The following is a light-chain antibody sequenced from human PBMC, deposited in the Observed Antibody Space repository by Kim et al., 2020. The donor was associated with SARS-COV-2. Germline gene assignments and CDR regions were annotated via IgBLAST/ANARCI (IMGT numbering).Light chain of an antibody. CDR2: DAS. CDR1: QGISSA. J-gene: IGKJ3*01. Sequence: SAAGGDRVTITCRASQGISSALAWYQQKPGKAPKLLIYDASSLESGVPSRFSGSGSGTDFTLTISSLQPEDFATYYCQQFNSYPAFGPGTKVDIK. CDR3: QQFNSYPA. V-gene: IGKV1-13*02.